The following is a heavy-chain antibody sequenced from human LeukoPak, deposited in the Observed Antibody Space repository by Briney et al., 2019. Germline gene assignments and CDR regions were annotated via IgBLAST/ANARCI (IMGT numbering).Heavy chain of an antibody. V-gene: IGHV4-34*01. CDR3: VRGAYSGYDDY. D-gene: IGHD5-12*01. J-gene: IGHJ4*02. Sequence: SETLPLTCAVYGGSFSGYYWSWIRQPPGKGLEWIGEINHSGSTNYNPSLKSRVTISVDTSKNQFSLKLSSVTAADTAVYYCVRGAYSGYDDYWGQGTLVTVSS. CDR1: GGSFSGYY. CDR2: INHSGST.